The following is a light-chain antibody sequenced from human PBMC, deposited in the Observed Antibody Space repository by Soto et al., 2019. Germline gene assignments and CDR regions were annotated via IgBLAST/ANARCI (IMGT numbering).Light chain of an antibody. Sequence: EIVLTQSPATLSLSPGERATLSCRASQTISNLLAWYQQKPGQAPRLLIYDASNMATGIPARFSGSGSGTDFTLTISSLEPEDFASYYCQQSSDWSRTFGGGTEVEIK. CDR2: DAS. CDR3: QQSSDWSRT. V-gene: IGKV3-11*01. J-gene: IGKJ4*01. CDR1: QTISNL.